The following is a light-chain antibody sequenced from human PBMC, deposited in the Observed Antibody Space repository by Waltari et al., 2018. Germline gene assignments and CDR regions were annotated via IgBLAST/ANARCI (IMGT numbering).Light chain of an antibody. CDR1: QSVSSE. CDR2: DAS. V-gene: IGKV3-11*01. Sequence: EIVLTQSPATLSLSPGERATLSCRARQSVSSELAWYQQRPGQAPRLLIYDASNRATGIPARFSGSGSGTDVTLTINSLEPEDSATYCCQQRWNWPLTFGGGTKVEIK. J-gene: IGKJ4*01. CDR3: QQRWNWPLT.